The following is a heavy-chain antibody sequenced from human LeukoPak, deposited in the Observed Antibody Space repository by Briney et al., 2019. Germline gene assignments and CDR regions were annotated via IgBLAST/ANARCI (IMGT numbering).Heavy chain of an antibody. Sequence: GGSLRLSCAASGFTFSSYWMSWVRQAPGKGLEWVANIKQDGSEKYYVDSVKGRFTISRDNAKNSLYLQMNSLRVEDTAVYYCARVRGDSSSWSSDYWGQGTLVTVSS. CDR2: IKQDGSEK. V-gene: IGHV3-7*01. CDR1: GFTFSSYW. J-gene: IGHJ4*02. D-gene: IGHD6-13*01. CDR3: ARVRGDSSSWSSDY.